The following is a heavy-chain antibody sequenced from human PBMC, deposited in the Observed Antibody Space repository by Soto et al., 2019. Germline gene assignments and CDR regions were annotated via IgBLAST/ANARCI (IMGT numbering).Heavy chain of an antibody. V-gene: IGHV1-3*01. CDR3: ARTHTRIAVAGTVFDY. D-gene: IGHD6-19*01. Sequence: GASVELCSKESRLAKASCSRRSVRQDNRQRLEWMGWINAGNGNTKYSQKFQGRVTITRDTSASTAYMELSSLRSEDTAVYYCARTHTRIAVAGTVFDYWGQGTLVTVSS. CDR1: RLAKASCS. CDR2: INAGNGNT. J-gene: IGHJ4*02.